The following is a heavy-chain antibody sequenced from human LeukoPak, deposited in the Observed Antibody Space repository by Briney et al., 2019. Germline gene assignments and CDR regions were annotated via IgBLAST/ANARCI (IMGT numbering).Heavy chain of an antibody. J-gene: IGHJ3*02. D-gene: IGHD2-2*01. CDR2: ISGSGGST. Sequence: GGSLRLSCAASGFTFSSYAMSWVRQAPGKGLEWVSAISGSGGSTYYADSVKGRFTISRDNSKNTLYLQMNSLRAEDTAVYYCATEYFVVVPAAVSDAFDIWGQGTMVTVSS. V-gene: IGHV3-23*01. CDR1: GFTFSSYA. CDR3: ATEYFVVVPAAVSDAFDI.